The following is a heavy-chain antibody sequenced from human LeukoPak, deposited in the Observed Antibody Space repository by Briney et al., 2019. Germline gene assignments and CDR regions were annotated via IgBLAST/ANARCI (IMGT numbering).Heavy chain of an antibody. V-gene: IGHV5-51*01. J-gene: IGHJ4*02. CDR2: IYPGGSDT. CDR3: AAIVGTRAGY. D-gene: IGHD1-26*01. CDR1: GYSFSNYW. Sequence: GESLKISCKGSGYSFSNYWIGWVRQMPGKGLEWMGIIYPGGSDTRYSTSFQGQVTISADKSISTAYLQWSSLKASDTAVYYCAAIVGTRAGYWGQGTLVTVSS.